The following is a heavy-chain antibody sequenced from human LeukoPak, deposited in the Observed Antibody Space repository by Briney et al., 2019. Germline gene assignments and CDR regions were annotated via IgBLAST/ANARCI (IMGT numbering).Heavy chain of an antibody. V-gene: IGHV3-74*03. D-gene: IGHD3-10*01. Sequence: GGSLRLSCAASGFTFSAYWMQWVRQAPGKGPVWVSRIHKDGKNPKYADSVEGRFTISRDNGRNTLYLQMNGLRVEDTGVYYCVREASGSDNYYSDFWGQGTPVTVSS. J-gene: IGHJ4*02. CDR1: GFTFSAYW. CDR3: VREASGSDNYYSDF. CDR2: IHKDGKNP.